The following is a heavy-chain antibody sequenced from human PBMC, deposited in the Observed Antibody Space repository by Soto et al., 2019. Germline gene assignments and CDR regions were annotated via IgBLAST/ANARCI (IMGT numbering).Heavy chain of an antibody. CDR1: GYTFTGYY. J-gene: IGHJ6*02. D-gene: IGHD1-7*01. Sequence: ASVKVSCKASGYTFTGYYMHWVRQAPGQGLEWMGWINPNSGGTNYAQKFQGRVTMTRETSISTAYMELSRLRSDDTAVYYCARDPQYNWNWDHYYYGMDVLGQGTTLTVSS. V-gene: IGHV1-2*02. CDR3: ARDPQYNWNWDHYYYGMDV. CDR2: INPNSGGT.